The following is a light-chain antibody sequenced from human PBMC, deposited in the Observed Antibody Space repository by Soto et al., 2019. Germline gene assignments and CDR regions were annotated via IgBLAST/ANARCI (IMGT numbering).Light chain of an antibody. Sequence: DIQLTQSPSVLSASVGDTVTITCRASQALSNYLAWYQQKPGKAPDLLIYSASTLLSGVPSRFSGSGSETEFSLTIRALQPEDFATYYCQQLSRYPLTFGGGTKVDI. CDR2: SAS. CDR1: QALSNY. V-gene: IGKV1-9*01. CDR3: QQLSRYPLT. J-gene: IGKJ4*01.